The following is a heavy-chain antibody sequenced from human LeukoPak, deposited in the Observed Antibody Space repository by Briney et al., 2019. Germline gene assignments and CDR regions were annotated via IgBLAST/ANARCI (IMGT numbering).Heavy chain of an antibody. CDR2: IFHSGST. CDR1: GGSFSAYY. D-gene: IGHD4-17*01. CDR3: ARRNGDLDY. Sequence: SETLSLTCAVYGGSFSAYYWSWIRQPPGKGLEWIGEIFHSGSTNYNPSLKSRVTISVDTCKNQFSLKLSSVTAADTAVYYCARRNGDLDYWGQGTLVTVSS. J-gene: IGHJ4*02. V-gene: IGHV4-34*12.